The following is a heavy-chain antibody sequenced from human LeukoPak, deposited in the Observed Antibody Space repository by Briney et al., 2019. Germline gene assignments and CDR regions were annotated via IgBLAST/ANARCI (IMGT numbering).Heavy chain of an antibody. CDR2: IKSKTYGGTT. V-gene: IGHV3-15*01. CDR1: GFTFSDAW. Sequence: GGSLRPSCAASGFTFSDAWMSWVRQAPGKGLEWVGRIKSKTYGGTTDYAAPVKGRFTISRDDSKNTLYLQMNSLKTEDTAVYYCITVKQLGPWGQGTLVTVSS. D-gene: IGHD6-13*01. J-gene: IGHJ5*02. CDR3: ITVKQLGP.